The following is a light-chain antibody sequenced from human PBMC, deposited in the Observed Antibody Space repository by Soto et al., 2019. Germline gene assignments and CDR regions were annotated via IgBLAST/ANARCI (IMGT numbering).Light chain of an antibody. J-gene: IGKJ1*01. CDR2: AAS. Sequence: DIQITQSPSSLSASVGDRVTITCRASQSISSYLNWYQQKPGKAPKLLIYAASSLQSGVPSRFSGSGSGTDFTLTISSLQPEDFATYYCQHYNSYSEAFGQGTKVAIK. CDR1: QSISSY. V-gene: IGKV1-39*01. CDR3: QHYNSYSEA.